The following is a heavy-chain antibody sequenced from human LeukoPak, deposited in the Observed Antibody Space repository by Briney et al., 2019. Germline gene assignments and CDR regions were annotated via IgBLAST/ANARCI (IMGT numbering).Heavy chain of an antibody. CDR3: AKDDVGVLNLIDK. CDR1: GFTFSNYA. Sequence: GGSLRLSCAASGFTFSNYAMSWVRQSPGKGLEWVSAISASDYGTFYADSVRGRFTISRDNSKDTLYLHMNSLRVEDTAVYYCAKDDVGVLNLIDKWGQGTLVTVSS. J-gene: IGHJ4*02. D-gene: IGHD4/OR15-4a*01. V-gene: IGHV3-23*01. CDR2: ISASDYGT.